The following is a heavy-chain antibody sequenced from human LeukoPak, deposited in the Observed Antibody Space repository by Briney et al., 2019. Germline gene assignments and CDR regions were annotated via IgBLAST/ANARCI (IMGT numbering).Heavy chain of an antibody. D-gene: IGHD6-19*01. CDR2: INHSGST. CDR1: GGSFSDYY. J-gene: IGHJ5*02. Sequence: TSETLSLTCAVYGGSFSDYYWTWIRQPPGKGLKWIGEINHSGSTNYNPSLKSRVTISVDTSKKQFFLRLSSVTAADTAVYYCAKGHRYSSGWYWSHWFDPWGQGTLVTVSS. CDR3: AKGHRYSSGWYWSHWFDP. V-gene: IGHV4-34*01.